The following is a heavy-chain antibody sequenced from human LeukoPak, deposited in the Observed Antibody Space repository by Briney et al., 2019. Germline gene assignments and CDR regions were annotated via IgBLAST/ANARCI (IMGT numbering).Heavy chain of an antibody. Sequence: PSEXXYLTCTVSGGSISSYYWSWVRQPAGKGLEWIGRIYTFVTTNYPPSLKRRVTISVHTSKNQFSLKLSSVTAADTAVYYCARGRYYDFWSGDQHDAFDIWGQGTMVTVSS. CDR1: GGSISSYY. V-gene: IGHV4-4*07. CDR2: IYTFVTT. CDR3: ARGRYYDFWSGDQHDAFDI. D-gene: IGHD3-3*01. J-gene: IGHJ3*02.